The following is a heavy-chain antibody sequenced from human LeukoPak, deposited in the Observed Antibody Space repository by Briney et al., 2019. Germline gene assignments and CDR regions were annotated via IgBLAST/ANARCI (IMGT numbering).Heavy chain of an antibody. Sequence: GGSLRLSCAASGFTFYSYAMSWVRQAPGKGLEWVSAISGSGGSTYYEDSVKGRFTISRDNSKNTLYLQMNSLRAEDTAVYYCAAHEYYYYYGMDVWGQGTTVTVSS. CDR1: GFTFYSYA. CDR2: ISGSGGST. CDR3: AAHEYYYYYGMDV. J-gene: IGHJ6*02. V-gene: IGHV3-23*01.